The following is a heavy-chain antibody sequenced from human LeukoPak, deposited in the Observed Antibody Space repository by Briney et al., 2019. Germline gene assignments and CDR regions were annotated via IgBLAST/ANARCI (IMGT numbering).Heavy chain of an antibody. Sequence: ASVKVSCKASGYTFTGYYMHWVRQAPGQGLEWMGWINPKSGGTNSAQKFQGRVTMTRDTSINTGYMELSGVTADDTAVYFCARDSGDDAFDFWGQGTMVTVSS. J-gene: IGHJ3*01. CDR2: INPKSGGT. CDR3: ARDSGDDAFDF. D-gene: IGHD1-26*01. V-gene: IGHV1-2*02. CDR1: GYTFTGYY.